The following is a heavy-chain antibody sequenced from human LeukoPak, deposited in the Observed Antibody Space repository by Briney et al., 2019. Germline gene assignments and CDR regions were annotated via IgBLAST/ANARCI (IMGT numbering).Heavy chain of an antibody. V-gene: IGHV3-30*18. CDR2: ISYDGSNK. J-gene: IGHJ3*02. Sequence: GGSLRLSCAASGFTFSSYAMSWVRQAPGKGLEWVAVISYDGSNKYYADSVKGRFTISRDNSTNTLYLQMNSLRAEDTAVYYCAKKGDTIFGVVTDAFDIWGQGTMVTVSS. CDR1: GFTFSSYA. D-gene: IGHD3-3*01. CDR3: AKKGDTIFGVVTDAFDI.